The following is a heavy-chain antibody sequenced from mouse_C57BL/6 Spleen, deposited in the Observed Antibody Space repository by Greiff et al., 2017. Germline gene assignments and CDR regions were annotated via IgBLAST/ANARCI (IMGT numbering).Heavy chain of an antibody. D-gene: IGHD2-2*01. Sequence: QVQLQQSGPELVKPGASVKISCKASGYAFSSSWMNWVKQRPGKGLEWIGRIYPGDGDTTYNGKFKGKATLTADKSSSTAYMQLSSLTAEDSAVYCGARGGYDWGGYAMDYWGQGTSVTVSS. CDR1: GYAFSSSW. J-gene: IGHJ4*01. V-gene: IGHV1-82*01. CDR3: ARGGYDWGGYAMDY. CDR2: IYPGDGDT.